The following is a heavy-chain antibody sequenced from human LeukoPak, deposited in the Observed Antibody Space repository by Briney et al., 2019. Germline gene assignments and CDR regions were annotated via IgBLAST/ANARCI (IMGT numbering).Heavy chain of an antibody. D-gene: IGHD7-27*01. CDR3: ARARVDGEYYYYGMDV. J-gene: IGHJ6*02. V-gene: IGHV1-18*01. CDR1: RYTFTSYG. Sequence: ASVKVSCKASRYTFTSYGISWVRQAPGQGLEWMGWISAYNGNTNYAQKLQGRVTMTTDTSTSTAYMELRSLRSDDTAVYYCARARVDGEYYYYGMDVWGQGTTVTVSS. CDR2: ISAYNGNT.